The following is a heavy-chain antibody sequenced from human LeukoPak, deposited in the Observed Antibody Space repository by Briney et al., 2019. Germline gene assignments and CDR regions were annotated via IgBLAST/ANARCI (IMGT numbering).Heavy chain of an antibody. J-gene: IGHJ3*02. CDR3: ARDHITDAFDI. D-gene: IGHD1-20*01. V-gene: IGHV4-59*01. Sequence: SETLSLTCTVSGGSISGYYWSWIRQPPGKGLEWIGYIYCSGSTNYNPSLKSRVTISVDTSKNQFSLKLSSVTAADTAVYYCARDHITDAFDIWGQGTMVTVSS. CDR2: IYCSGST. CDR1: GGSISGYY.